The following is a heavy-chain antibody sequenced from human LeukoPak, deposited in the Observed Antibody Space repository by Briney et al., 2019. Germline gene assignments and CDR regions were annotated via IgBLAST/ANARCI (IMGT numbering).Heavy chain of an antibody. J-gene: IGHJ4*02. D-gene: IGHD5-18*01. V-gene: IGHV3-21*01. CDR2: ISSSSSYI. CDR1: GFTFRSYS. CDR3: ARDPRGYSHGSHFDY. Sequence: GGSLRPSCAASGFTFRSYSMNWVRQAPGKGLEWVSSISSSSSYIYYADSVKGRFTISRDNAKNSLYLQMNSLRAEDTAVYYCARDPRGYSHGSHFDYWGQGTLVTVSS.